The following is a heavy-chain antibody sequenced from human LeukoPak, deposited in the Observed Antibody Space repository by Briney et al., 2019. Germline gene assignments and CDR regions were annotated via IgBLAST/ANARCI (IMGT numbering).Heavy chain of an antibody. J-gene: IGHJ4*02. V-gene: IGHV1-2*02. CDR1: GYTFTGYY. Sequence: ALVKVSCKASGYTFTGYYMHWVRQAPGQGLAWMGWINPNSGGTNYAQKFQGRVTMTRDTSISTAYMELSRLRSDDTAVYYCARVADYGDYLDYWGQGTLVTVSS. CDR2: INPNSGGT. CDR3: ARVADYGDYLDY. D-gene: IGHD4-17*01.